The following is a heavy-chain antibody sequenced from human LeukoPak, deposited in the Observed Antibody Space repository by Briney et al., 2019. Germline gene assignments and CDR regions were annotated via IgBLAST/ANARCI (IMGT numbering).Heavy chain of an antibody. D-gene: IGHD6-13*01. CDR3: AAAGPDYYYGMDV. CDR2: IYSGGST. Sequence: PGGSLRLSCAAFGFTVSSNYMSWVRQAPGKGLEWVSVIYSGGSTYYADSVKGRFTISRDNSKNTLYLQMNSLRAEDTAVYYCAAAGPDYYYGMDVWGQGTTVTVSS. J-gene: IGHJ6*02. V-gene: IGHV3-53*01. CDR1: GFTVSSNY.